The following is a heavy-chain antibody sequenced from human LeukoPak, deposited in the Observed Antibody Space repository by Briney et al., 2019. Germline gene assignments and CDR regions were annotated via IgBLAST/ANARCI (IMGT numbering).Heavy chain of an antibody. D-gene: IGHD1-26*01. J-gene: IGHJ3*02. V-gene: IGHV3-30*18. Sequence: PGLSLRLSCAASGFSFSSCGIRWVRQAPGKGLEWVALISEDGSIKFYADSVKGRFTISGDNSKNTLYLQMNSLRAEDTAVYYCAKEVGARDAFDIWGQGTLVTVSP. CDR2: ISEDGSIK. CDR3: AKEVGARDAFDI. CDR1: GFSFSSCG.